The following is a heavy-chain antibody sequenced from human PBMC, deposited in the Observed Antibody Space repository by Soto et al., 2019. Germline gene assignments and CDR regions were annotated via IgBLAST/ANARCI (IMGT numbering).Heavy chain of an antibody. D-gene: IGHD6-19*01. CDR2: ISGSGGST. V-gene: IGHV3-23*01. J-gene: IGHJ4*02. Sequence: EVQLLESGGGLVQPGGSLRLSCAASGFTFSSYAMSWVRQAPGKELEWVSAISGSGGSTYYADSVKGRFTISRDISKNTLYLQINSLRAEDTAVYYCAKRAVAGPPVCSYYFDYWGQGTMVTVSS. CDR1: GFTFSSYA. CDR3: AKRAVAGPPVCSYYFDY.